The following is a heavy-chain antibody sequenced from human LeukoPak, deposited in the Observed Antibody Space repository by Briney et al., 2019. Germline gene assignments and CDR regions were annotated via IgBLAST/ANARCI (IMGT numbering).Heavy chain of an antibody. CDR1: GFIISNFI. CDR3: ATFGERFCC. Sequence: VQGGAPMRLSGVSGGFIISNFIMHGVREPPGRRLEYVSAITSHGGRTYDATSVKSRFGVSRVNSESALVLQMGSCRAEDMALYYCATFGERFCCWGQGTLVTVSS. D-gene: IGHD3-16*01. J-gene: IGHJ4*02. V-gene: IGHV3-64*01. CDR2: ITSHGGRT.